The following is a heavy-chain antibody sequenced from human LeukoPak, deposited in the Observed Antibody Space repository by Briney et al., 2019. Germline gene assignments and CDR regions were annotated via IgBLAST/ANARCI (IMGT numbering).Heavy chain of an antibody. Sequence: INPNSGGTNYAQKLQGRVTMTRDTSISTAYMELSRLRSDDTAVYYCARGGGSGSYTTFCDYWGQGTLVTVSS. CDR3: ARGGGSGSYTTFCDY. V-gene: IGHV1-2*02. D-gene: IGHD1-26*01. CDR2: INPNSGGT. J-gene: IGHJ4*02.